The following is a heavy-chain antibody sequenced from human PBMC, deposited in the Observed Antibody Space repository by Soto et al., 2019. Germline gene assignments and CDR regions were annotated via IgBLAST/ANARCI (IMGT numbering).Heavy chain of an antibody. Sequence: GGSLRLSCAASGFTFSSYWMSWVRQAPGKGLEWVANIKQDGSDIYYVDSVKGRFTISRDNAKNSLYLQMNSLRAEETAVYYCARAGSHSTLFDYWGQGTLVTVSS. CDR2: IKQDGSDI. V-gene: IGHV3-7*05. J-gene: IGHJ4*02. CDR3: ARAGSHSTLFDY. CDR1: GFTFSSYW. D-gene: IGHD3-10*01.